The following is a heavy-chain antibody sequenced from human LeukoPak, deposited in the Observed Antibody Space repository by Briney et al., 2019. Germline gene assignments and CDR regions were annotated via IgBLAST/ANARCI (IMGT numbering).Heavy chain of an antibody. V-gene: IGHV1-2*02. CDR1: GYIFTGYY. CDR3: ARVGYCSSTSCYEGWFDP. CDR2: INPNSGGT. J-gene: IGHJ5*02. Sequence: GASVKVSCKASGYIFTGYYMHWVRQAPGQGLEWMGWINPNSGGTNYAQKFQGRVTMTRDTSISTAYMELSRLRSDDTAVYYCARVGYCSSTSCYEGWFDPWGQGTLVTVSS. D-gene: IGHD2-2*03.